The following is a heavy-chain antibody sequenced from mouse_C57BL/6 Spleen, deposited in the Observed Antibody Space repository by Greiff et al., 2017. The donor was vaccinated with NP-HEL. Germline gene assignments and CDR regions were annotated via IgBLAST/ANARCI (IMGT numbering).Heavy chain of an antibody. CDR2: ISGGGGNT. Sequence: DVMLVESGGGLVKPGGSLKLSCAASGFTFSSYTMSWVRQTPEKRLEWVGTISGGGGNTYYPDSVKGRFTISRDNAKNTLYLQMSRLRSEDTALYYCARQGYDYDGGAWFAYWGQGTLVTVSA. V-gene: IGHV5-9*01. CDR1: GFTFSSYT. J-gene: IGHJ3*01. CDR3: ARQGYDYDGGAWFAY. D-gene: IGHD2-4*01.